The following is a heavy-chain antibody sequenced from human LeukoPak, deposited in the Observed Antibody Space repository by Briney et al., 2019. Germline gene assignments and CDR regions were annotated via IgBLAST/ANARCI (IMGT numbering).Heavy chain of an antibody. J-gene: IGHJ4*02. CDR2: ISGTSGNT. V-gene: IGHV3-23*01. Sequence: PGGSLRLSCAASGLSFSDHAMGWVRQVPGNGLEWVSSISGTSGNTHYADSVKGRFSISRDNSKNTVFLQINRLRAEDTAIYYCANWGAGTKGLYWGQGTLVTVSS. CDR1: GLSFSDHA. D-gene: IGHD1-1*01. CDR3: ANWGAGTKGLY.